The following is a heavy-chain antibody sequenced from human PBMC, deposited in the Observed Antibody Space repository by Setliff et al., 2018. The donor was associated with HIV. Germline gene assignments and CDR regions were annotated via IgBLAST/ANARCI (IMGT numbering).Heavy chain of an antibody. J-gene: IGHJ3*02. Sequence: GGSLRLSCAASGFTFSSYAMSWVRQAPGKGLEWVSAISGSGGSTYYADSVKGRLTIYRDNSKNTLYLQMNSLRAEDTAVYCCARSKGHLYYDDDTGYVLRAFDIWGQGTRVTVSS. CDR2: ISGSGGST. CDR1: GFTFSSYA. CDR3: ARSKGHLYYDDDTGYVLRAFDI. D-gene: IGHD3-22*01. V-gene: IGHV3-23*01.